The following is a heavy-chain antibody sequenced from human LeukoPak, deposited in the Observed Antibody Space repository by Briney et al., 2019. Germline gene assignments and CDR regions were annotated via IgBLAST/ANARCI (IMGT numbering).Heavy chain of an antibody. CDR3: ARINYYGDYGGVDY. Sequence: GASVKVSCKASGYTFTNYGITWVRQAPGQGVEWMGWISPYKGNTNYAQKVHGRVTMTTDTSTSTVYMELRSLRSDDTAVYYCARINYYGDYGGVDYWGQGTLVTVSS. CDR2: ISPYKGNT. V-gene: IGHV1-18*01. J-gene: IGHJ4*02. D-gene: IGHD4-17*01. CDR1: GYTFTNYG.